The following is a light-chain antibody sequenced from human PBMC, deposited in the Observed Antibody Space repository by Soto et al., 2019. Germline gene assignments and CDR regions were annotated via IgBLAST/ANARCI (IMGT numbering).Light chain of an antibody. Sequence: DIQMHQSPSTLSGSVGESVTITGRASQTISSWLAWYQQKPGRAHKLLIYKSSILESGVPSRFSGSGSGTEFTLTITSLQPDEFATYYCQQYDSYSGTVGEGTKVAIK. CDR3: QQYDSYSGT. J-gene: IGKJ4*01. CDR2: KSS. CDR1: QTISSW. V-gene: IGKV1-5*03.